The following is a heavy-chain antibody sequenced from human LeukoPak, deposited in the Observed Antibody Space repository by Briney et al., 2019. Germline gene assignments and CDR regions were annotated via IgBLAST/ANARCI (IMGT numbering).Heavy chain of an antibody. CDR3: ATDMTTVTTSDY. D-gene: IGHD4-17*01. J-gene: IGHJ4*02. V-gene: IGHV1-46*01. Sequence: GASVKVSCKASGYTFPSYFMRWVRQAPGQGLEWMGIINPTGGSTTYAQKFQGRVTMTRDTSTSTVYMELSSLRSDDTAVYYCATDMTTVTTSDYWGQGTLVTVSS. CDR2: INPTGGST. CDR1: GYTFPSYF.